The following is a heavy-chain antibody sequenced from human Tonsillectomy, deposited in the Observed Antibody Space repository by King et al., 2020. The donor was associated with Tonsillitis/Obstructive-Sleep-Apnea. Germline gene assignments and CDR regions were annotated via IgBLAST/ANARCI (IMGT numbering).Heavy chain of an antibody. D-gene: IGHD3-9*01. CDR3: ARVDYDILPCDYYGMDV. V-gene: IGHV3-13*01. CDR2: IGSAGDT. Sequence: VQLVESGGGLVQPGGSLRLSCAASGFTFSSYDMLWVRQPTGKGLEWVSAIGSAGDTYYPGSVKGRFTISRENVKNYLYLQMNSLRAGDTAVYYCARVDYDILPCDYYGMDVWGQGPTVTVSS. J-gene: IGHJ6*02. CDR1: GFTFSSYD.